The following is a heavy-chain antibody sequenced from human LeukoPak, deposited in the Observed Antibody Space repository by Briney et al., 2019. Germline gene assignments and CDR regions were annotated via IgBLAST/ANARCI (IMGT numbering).Heavy chain of an antibody. D-gene: IGHD3-10*01. CDR2: FDPEDGET. CDR3: ARVKEGNITMVRGTWFDP. Sequence: ASVKVSCKVSGYTLTELSMHWVRQAPGKGLEWMGGFDPEDGETIYAQKFQGRVTMTEDTSTDTAYMELSSLRSEDTAVYYCARVKEGNITMVRGTWFDPWGQGALVTVSS. CDR1: GYTLTELS. J-gene: IGHJ5*02. V-gene: IGHV1-24*01.